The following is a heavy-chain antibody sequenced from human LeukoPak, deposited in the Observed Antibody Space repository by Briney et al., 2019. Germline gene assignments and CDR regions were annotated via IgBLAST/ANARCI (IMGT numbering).Heavy chain of an antibody. CDR1: GFTFTHYG. D-gene: IGHD2-2*03. J-gene: IGHJ3*02. CDR2: ISYDGNTK. V-gene: IGHV3-30*03. Sequence: GTSLRLSCVASGFTFTHYGFHWVRQAPGKALEGVSFISYDGNTKYGDSVKGRFTISRDNSKNTLYLEMNGLRSDDTAVYYCARDPLDISRWTNAFDIWGQGTMVTVSS. CDR3: ARDPLDISRWTNAFDI.